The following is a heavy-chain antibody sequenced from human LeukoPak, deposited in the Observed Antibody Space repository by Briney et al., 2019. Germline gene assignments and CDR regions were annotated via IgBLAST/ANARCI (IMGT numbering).Heavy chain of an antibody. D-gene: IGHD3-10*01. CDR3: ARDSGTTGEVKFDP. Sequence: PSETLSLTCAVYGGSFSGYYWSWVRQPPGKGLEWIGEINHSGSTNYNPSLKSRVTISVDTSKNQFSLKLSSVTAADTAVYYCARDSGTTGEVKFDPWGQGTLVTVSS. CDR1: GGSFSGYY. V-gene: IGHV4-34*01. CDR2: INHSGST. J-gene: IGHJ5*02.